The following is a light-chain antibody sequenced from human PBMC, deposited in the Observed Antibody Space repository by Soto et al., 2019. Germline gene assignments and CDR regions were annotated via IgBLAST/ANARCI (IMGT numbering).Light chain of an antibody. V-gene: IGKV3-11*01. Sequence: EIVLTQSPVTLSLSPGERATLSCRASQSINNYLAWYQQKPGQPPMLLIYDASNRATAIPVRFSGSGSGTDFTLTLSSLEPEDSEVYYCQYRGIWPPGATFGGGTKVEIK. CDR2: DAS. J-gene: IGKJ4*01. CDR3: QYRGIWPPGAT. CDR1: QSINNY.